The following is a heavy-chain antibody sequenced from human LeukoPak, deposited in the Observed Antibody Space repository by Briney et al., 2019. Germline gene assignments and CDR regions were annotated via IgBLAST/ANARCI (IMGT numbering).Heavy chain of an antibody. CDR1: GGSISSYY. V-gene: IGHV4-59*01. J-gene: IGHJ4*02. CDR3: ARAQYGSGSYYGY. CDR2: IYYSGST. Sequence: SETLSLTCTVSGGSISSYYWSWIRQPPGKGLEWIGYIYYSGSTNYNPSLKSRVTISVDTSKSQFSLKLSSVTAADTAVYYCARAQYGSGSYYGYWGQGTLVTVSS. D-gene: IGHD3-10*01.